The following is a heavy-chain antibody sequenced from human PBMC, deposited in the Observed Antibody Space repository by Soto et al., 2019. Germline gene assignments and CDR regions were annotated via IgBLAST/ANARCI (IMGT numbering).Heavy chain of an antibody. CDR3: ARGGVVDYGDYNT. J-gene: IGHJ5*02. CDR1: GATLNNYI. Sequence: QVNLVQSGAEVRKPGSSVKVSCKTSGATLNNYIIGWMRQAPGQGLEWMGRIIPILGIPNYSQRFQDRLTITADRSTSTLYMELSSLRSDDTAIYFCARGGVVDYGDYNTWGQGTLVTVSS. CDR2: IIPILGIP. V-gene: IGHV1-69*02. D-gene: IGHD4-17*01.